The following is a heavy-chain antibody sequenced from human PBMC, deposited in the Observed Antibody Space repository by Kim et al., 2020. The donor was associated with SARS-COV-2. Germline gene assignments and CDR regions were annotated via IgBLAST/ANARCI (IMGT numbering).Heavy chain of an antibody. CDR1: GYTFTSYD. V-gene: IGHV1-8*01. Sequence: ASVKVSCKASGYTFTSYDINWVRQATGQGLEWMGWMNPNSGNTGNAQKFQGRVTMTRNTSLSTAYMELSSLRSEDTAVYYCARGHLKSIVVVIAPRPYYYYMDVWGKGTTVTVSS. CDR2: MNPNSGNT. CDR3: ARGHLKSIVVVIAPRPYYYYMDV. J-gene: IGHJ6*03. D-gene: IGHD2-21*01.